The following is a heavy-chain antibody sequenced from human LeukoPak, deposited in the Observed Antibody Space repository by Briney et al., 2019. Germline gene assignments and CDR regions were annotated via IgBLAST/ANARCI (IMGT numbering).Heavy chain of an antibody. D-gene: IGHD6-13*01. CDR3: AREFLAAAGYYYMDV. J-gene: IGHJ6*03. Sequence: ASETLSLTCAVYGGSFSGYYWSWIRQPPGKGLEWIGEINHSGSTNYNPSLKSRVTISVDTSKNQFSLKLSSVTAADTAVYYCAREFLAAAGYYYMDVWGKGTTVTVSS. CDR1: GGSFSGYY. CDR2: INHSGST. V-gene: IGHV4-34*01.